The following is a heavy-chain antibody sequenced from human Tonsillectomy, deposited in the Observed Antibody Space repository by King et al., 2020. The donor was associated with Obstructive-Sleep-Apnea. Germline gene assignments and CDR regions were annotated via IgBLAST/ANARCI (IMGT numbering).Heavy chain of an antibody. V-gene: IGHV3-43*01. CDR1: GFTFDDYT. CDR2: ISWDGGST. CDR3: AKDIRPLGRVVVVAAANWFDP. J-gene: IGHJ5*02. Sequence: VQLVESGGVVVQPGGSLRLSCAASGFTFDDYTMHWVRQAPGKGLEWVSLISWDGGSTYYADSVKGRFTISRDNSKNSLYLQMNSLRTEDTALYYCAKDIRPLGRVVVVAAANWFDPWGQGTLVTVSS. D-gene: IGHD2-15*01.